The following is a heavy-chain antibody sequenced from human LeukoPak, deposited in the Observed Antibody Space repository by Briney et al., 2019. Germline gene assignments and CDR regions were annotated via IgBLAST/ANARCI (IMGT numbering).Heavy chain of an antibody. J-gene: IGHJ5*02. CDR1: GGSFSGYY. D-gene: IGHD6-19*01. V-gene: IGHV4-34*01. Sequence: PSETLSLTCAVYGGSFSGYYWSWIRQPPGKGLEWIGEINHSGSTNYNPSLKSRVTISVDTSKNQFSLKLSSVTAADTAVYYCARRQWLVTNWFDPWGQGTLVTVSS. CDR2: INHSGST. CDR3: ARRQWLVTNWFDP.